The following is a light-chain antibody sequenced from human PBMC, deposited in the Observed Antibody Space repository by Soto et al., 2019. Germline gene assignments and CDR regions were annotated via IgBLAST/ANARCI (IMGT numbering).Light chain of an antibody. CDR2: GAS. CDR3: QRYGS. J-gene: IGKJ1*01. CDR1: QSVSIL. Sequence: EIVMTQSPATLPVSPGERATLSCRASQSVSILLAWYQQKPGQAPRLLIYGASSRATGIPDRFSGSGSGTDFTLTISRLEPEDFAVYYCQRYGSFGQGTKVDIK. V-gene: IGKV3-20*01.